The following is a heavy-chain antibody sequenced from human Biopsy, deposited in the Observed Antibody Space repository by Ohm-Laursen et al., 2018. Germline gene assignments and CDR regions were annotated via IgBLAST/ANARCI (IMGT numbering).Heavy chain of an antibody. Sequence: QTLSLTCAISGDSISNKDAAWDWIWRSPSRGLEWLGRTYYRTQWFFDYAAFVRSRISIKPDTSKNQFSLELNSVTPEDTAVYFCARETPTGIPFNWFDPWGQGTLVTVSS. CDR3: ARETPTGIPFNWFDP. D-gene: IGHD1-1*01. CDR1: GDSISNKDAA. CDR2: TYYRTQWFF. J-gene: IGHJ5*02. V-gene: IGHV6-1*01.